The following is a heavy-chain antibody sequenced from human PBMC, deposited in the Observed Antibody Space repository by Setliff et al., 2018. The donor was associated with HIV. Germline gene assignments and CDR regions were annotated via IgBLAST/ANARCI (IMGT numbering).Heavy chain of an antibody. CDR1: GASISSSSYY. CDR3: ASSTTVVTPFFDY. V-gene: IGHV4-39*07. J-gene: IGHJ4*02. D-gene: IGHD4-17*01. CDR2: IYYSGST. Sequence: TSETLSLTCTVSGASISSSSYYWGWIRQPPGKGLEWIGSIYYSGSTYHNPSLKSRVTISVDTSKNQFSLRLSSVTAADTAVYYCASSTTVVTPFFDYWGQGTLVTVS.